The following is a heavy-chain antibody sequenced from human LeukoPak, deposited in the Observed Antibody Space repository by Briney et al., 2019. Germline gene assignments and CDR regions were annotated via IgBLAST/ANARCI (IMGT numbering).Heavy chain of an antibody. CDR3: ARDRSRCFY. V-gene: IGHV3-7*01. Sequence: PGGSLRLSCVTSGFTFSSYWMSWVRQAPAKGLEWVATIKEDGSEKYYVDSVKGRFTISRDNAKNTLYLQMNSLRAEDTAVYYCARDRSRCFYWGQGTLVTVSS. J-gene: IGHJ4*02. CDR1: GFTFSSYW. D-gene: IGHD4/OR15-4a*01. CDR2: IKEDGSEK.